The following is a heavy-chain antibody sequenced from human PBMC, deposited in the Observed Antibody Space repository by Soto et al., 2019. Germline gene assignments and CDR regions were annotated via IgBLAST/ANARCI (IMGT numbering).Heavy chain of an antibody. CDR3: LRGYSYGLIDY. J-gene: IGHJ4*02. CDR1: GGSISSSSYY. Sequence: QLQLQESGPGLVKPSETLSLTYTVSGGSISSSSYYWGWIRQPPGKGLEWIGSIYYSGSTYYNPSLKSRVTISVDTSKNQFSLKLSSVTAADTAVYYCLRGYSYGLIDYWGQGTLVTVSS. D-gene: IGHD5-18*01. CDR2: IYYSGST. V-gene: IGHV4-39*01.